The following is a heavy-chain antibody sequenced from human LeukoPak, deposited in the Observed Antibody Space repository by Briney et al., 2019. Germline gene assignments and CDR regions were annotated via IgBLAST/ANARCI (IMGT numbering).Heavy chain of an antibody. V-gene: IGHV4-34*01. CDR3: ARGMGGPYYYYGMDV. J-gene: IGHJ6*02. Sequence: SETLSLTCAVYGGSFSGYYWSWIRQPPGKGLEWIGEINRSGSTNYNPSLKSRVTISVDTSKNQFSLKLSSVTAADTAVYYCARGMGGPYYYYGMDVWGQGTTVTVSS. CDR1: GGSFSGYY. CDR2: INRSGST.